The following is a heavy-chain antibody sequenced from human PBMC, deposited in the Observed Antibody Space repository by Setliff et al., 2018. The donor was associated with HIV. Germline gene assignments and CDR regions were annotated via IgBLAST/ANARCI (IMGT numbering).Heavy chain of an antibody. CDR2: INHSGST. CDR3: ARGRFHRLHRPYSGSGSLGIQYFDY. D-gene: IGHD3-10*01. Sequence: PSETLSLTCAVYGGSFNGYSWTWIRQPPGKGLEWIGGINHSGSTNYNLSLKSRVTISVDTSKSQFSLRLNSVTTPYTALYYCARGRFHRLHRPYSGSGSLGIQYFDYWGQGTLVTVSS. V-gene: IGHV4-34*01. CDR1: GGSFNGYS. J-gene: IGHJ4*02.